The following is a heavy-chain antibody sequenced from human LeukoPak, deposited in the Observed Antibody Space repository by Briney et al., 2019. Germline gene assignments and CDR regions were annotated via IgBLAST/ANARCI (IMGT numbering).Heavy chain of an antibody. CDR1: GFIFSNLW. Sequence: WGSLRLSCGASGFIFSNLWMTWVRQAPGKRPEWLATIRQDGGDKWYLDSVKGRFTIFRDNARKSLYLQMNGLRAEDTAVYYCARYFDNTAYSWRRFDLWGQGALVTVSS. CDR2: IRQDGGDK. CDR3: ARYFDNTAYSWRRFDL. V-gene: IGHV3-7*01. J-gene: IGHJ5*02. D-gene: IGHD2-21*02.